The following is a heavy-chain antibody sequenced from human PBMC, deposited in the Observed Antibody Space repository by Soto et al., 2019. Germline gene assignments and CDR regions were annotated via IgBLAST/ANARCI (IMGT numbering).Heavy chain of an antibody. D-gene: IGHD5-12*01. CDR3: ASSVAKYYYYGMDV. J-gene: IGHJ6*02. V-gene: IGHV1-69*12. CDR2: IIPIFGTA. CDR1: GGTFSSYA. Sequence: QVQLVQSGAEVKKPGSSVKVSCKASGGTFSSYAISWVRQAPGQGLEWMGGIIPIFGTANYAQKFQGSVTSTADESTSTAYMELSRLRSEDTAVYYCASSVAKYYYYGMDVWGQGTTVTVSS.